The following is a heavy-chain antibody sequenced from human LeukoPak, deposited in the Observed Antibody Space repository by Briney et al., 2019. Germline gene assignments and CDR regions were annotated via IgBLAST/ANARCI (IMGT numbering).Heavy chain of an antibody. V-gene: IGHV3-23*01. CDR2: IGGSGAGT. CDR1: GFTFSNYA. J-gene: IGHJ6*02. CDR3: ASPSGHYDFWSGYYTHYYGMDV. Sequence: GGSLRLSCAASGFTFSNYAMTWVRQAPGKGLEWVSGIGGSGAGTYYADSVKGRFTISRDNSKNTLYLQMNSLRAEDTAVYYCASPSGHYDFWSGYYTHYYGMDVWGQGTTVTVSS. D-gene: IGHD3-3*01.